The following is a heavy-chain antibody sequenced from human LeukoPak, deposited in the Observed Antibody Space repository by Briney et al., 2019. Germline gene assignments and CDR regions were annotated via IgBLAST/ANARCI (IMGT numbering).Heavy chain of an antibody. Sequence: ASVKVSCKASGCTFTSYGISWVRQAPGQGLEWMGWISAYNGNTNYAQKLQGRVTMTTDTSTSTACMELRSLRSDDTAVYYCATRTSYYYDSSGYYSFGYWGQGTLVTVSS. CDR3: ATRTSYYYDSSGYYSFGY. V-gene: IGHV1-18*01. CDR1: GCTFTSYG. J-gene: IGHJ4*02. CDR2: ISAYNGNT. D-gene: IGHD3-22*01.